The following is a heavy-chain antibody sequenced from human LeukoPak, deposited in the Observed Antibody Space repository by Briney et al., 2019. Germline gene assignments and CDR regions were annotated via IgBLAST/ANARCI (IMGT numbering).Heavy chain of an antibody. V-gene: IGHV4-31*11. CDR1: GGSLSSGGSY. Sequence: PSETLSLTCAVSGGSLSSGGSYWGWVRQHAGKGMGWIGYIYYSGSTYYNPSLKSRVTISVDTSKNQFSLKLSSVTAADTAVYYCARLLEYSSSFDYWGQGTLVTVSS. CDR2: IYYSGST. D-gene: IGHD6-6*01. J-gene: IGHJ4*02. CDR3: ARLLEYSSSFDY.